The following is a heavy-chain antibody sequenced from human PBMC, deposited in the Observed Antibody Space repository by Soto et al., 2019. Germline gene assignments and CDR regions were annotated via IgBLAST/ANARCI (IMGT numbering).Heavy chain of an antibody. V-gene: IGHV1-69*01. CDR1: GGTFSSYA. CDR3: ARSQGGSSSLDIYYYYYYGMDV. D-gene: IGHD2-15*01. Sequence: AQLVQSGAEVKKPGSSVKVSCKAPGGTFSSYAISWVRQAPGQGLEWMGGIIPIFGTAKYAQKFQGRVTITADESTSTGYMELSSLRSEDTAVYYCARSQGGSSSLDIYYYYYYGMDVWGQGTTVTVSS. J-gene: IGHJ6*02. CDR2: IIPIFGTA.